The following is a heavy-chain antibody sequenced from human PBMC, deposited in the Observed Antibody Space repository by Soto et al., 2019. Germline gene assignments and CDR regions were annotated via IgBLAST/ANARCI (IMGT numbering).Heavy chain of an antibody. V-gene: IGHV3-30*18. CDR2: VSYDGSHK. Sequence: QVQLVQSGGGVVQPGKSLRLSCTASGITFDTYGMHWVRQTPGKGLEWVAVVSYDGSHKYYGDSVKGRFTISRDDAKNTVYRQMDSLGVEDTAVYYCAKEMYPRTVLDSSSPWGDYWGQGTLVTVSS. CDR1: GITFDTYG. J-gene: IGHJ4*02. D-gene: IGHD6-6*01. CDR3: AKEMYPRTVLDSSSPWGDY.